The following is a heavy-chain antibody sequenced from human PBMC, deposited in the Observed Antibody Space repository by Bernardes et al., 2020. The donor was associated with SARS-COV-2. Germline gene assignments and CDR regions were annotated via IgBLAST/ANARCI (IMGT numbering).Heavy chain of an antibody. D-gene: IGHD1-20*01. CDR3: ARDTHYNWNDVGWFDA. Sequence: GGSLRLSCSASGFTFSTYGMHWVRQAPGKGLEWVAVIYSDGNKKYYGDSVRGRFTISRDNSQNTLYLEMSSLRVDDTAVYFCARDTHYNWNDVGWFDAWGQGTLVTVSS. V-gene: IGHV3-33*08. CDR2: IYSDGNKK. CDR1: GFTFSTYG. J-gene: IGHJ5*02.